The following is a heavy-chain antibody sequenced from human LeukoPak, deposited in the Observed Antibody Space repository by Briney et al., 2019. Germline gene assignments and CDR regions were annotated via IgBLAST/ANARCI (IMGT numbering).Heavy chain of an antibody. CDR1: GFTFSSYW. D-gene: IGHD2-2*01. Sequence: GGSLRRSCAASGFTFSSYWMSWVRQAPGKGLEWVANIKQDGSEKYYVDSVKGRFTISRDNAKNSLYLQMHSLRAEDTAVYYCAREYPTVVPAANFDYWGQGTLVTVSS. CDR3: AREYPTVVPAANFDY. J-gene: IGHJ4*02. V-gene: IGHV3-7*01. CDR2: IKQDGSEK.